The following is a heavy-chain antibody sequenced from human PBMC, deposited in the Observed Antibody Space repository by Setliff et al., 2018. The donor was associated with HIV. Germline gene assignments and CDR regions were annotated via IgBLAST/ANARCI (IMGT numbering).Heavy chain of an antibody. V-gene: IGHV4-28*01. CDR1: GSSISTSYW. CDR3: ARKPDSRNWFDP. Sequence: SETLSLTCAVSGSSISTSYWWGWIRQPPGKGLEWIGYIYHSGSTYYNPSLKSRVTLSVDTSTNQFSLQLTSVTAVDTAVYYCARKPDSRNWFDPWGQGTLVTVSS. CDR2: IYHSGST. J-gene: IGHJ5*02.